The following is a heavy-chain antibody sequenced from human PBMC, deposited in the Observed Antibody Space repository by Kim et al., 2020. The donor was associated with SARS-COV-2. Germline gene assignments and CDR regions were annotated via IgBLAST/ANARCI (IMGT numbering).Heavy chain of an antibody. D-gene: IGHD2-15*01. CDR2: IGSGGSSI. J-gene: IGHJ4*02. CDR1: GITFSSYN. CDR3: AGRCSGVSCYFY. V-gene: IGHV3-48*03. Sequence: GGSLRLSCAASGITFSSYNMNWVRQAPRKGLEWVSYIGSGGSSIQYADSVKGRFTVSRDNAKNSLYLQMNSLRAEDTAVYYCAGRCSGVSCYFYWGQGTL.